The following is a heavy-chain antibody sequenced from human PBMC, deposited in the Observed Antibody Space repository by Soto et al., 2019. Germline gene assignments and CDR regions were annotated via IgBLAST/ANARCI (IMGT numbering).Heavy chain of an antibody. CDR1: GFSLSTSGVG. Sequence: QITLKESGPTLVKPTQTLTLTCTFSGFSLSTSGVGVGWIRQPPGKALEWLALIYWDDDKRYSPSLKSRLTITKDTSKNQVVLTMTNMDPVDTATYYCAHRSGGYSYGFSSPHWFDPWGQGTLVTVSS. J-gene: IGHJ5*02. CDR2: IYWDDDK. V-gene: IGHV2-5*02. D-gene: IGHD5-18*01. CDR3: AHRSGGYSYGFSSPHWFDP.